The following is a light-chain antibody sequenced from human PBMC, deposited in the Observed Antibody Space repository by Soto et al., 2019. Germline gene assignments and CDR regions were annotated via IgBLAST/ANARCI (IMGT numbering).Light chain of an antibody. CDR3: QQSYSSPPT. CDR1: QSISNH. V-gene: IGKV1-39*01. Sequence: DIQMTQSPSSLSASVEDRVIITCRASQSISNHLNWYQQKPGKAPKLLIFAASSLQRGVPSRFSGSRSGPDFTLTISSLQPEDFATYYFQQSYSSPPTFGQGTKVEIK. CDR2: AAS. J-gene: IGKJ1*01.